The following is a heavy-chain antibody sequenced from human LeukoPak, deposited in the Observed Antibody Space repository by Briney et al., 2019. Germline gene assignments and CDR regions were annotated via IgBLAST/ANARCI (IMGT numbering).Heavy chain of an antibody. Sequence: GGSLRLSCAAPGFTFSSYAMSWVRQAPGKGLEWVSAISGSGGSTYYADSVKGRFTISRDNSKNTLYLQMNSLRAEDTAVYYCARSGYDYVWGSYRVPRFDYWGQGTLVTVSS. CDR1: GFTFSSYA. D-gene: IGHD3-16*02. V-gene: IGHV3-23*01. J-gene: IGHJ4*02. CDR3: ARSGYDYVWGSYRVPRFDY. CDR2: ISGSGGST.